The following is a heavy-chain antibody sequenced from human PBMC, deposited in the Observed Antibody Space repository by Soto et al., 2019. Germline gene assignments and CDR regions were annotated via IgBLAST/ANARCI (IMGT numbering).Heavy chain of an antibody. Sequence: QVQLQESGPGLVKPSETLSLTCTVSGGSISPYYWNWIRQPPGKGLEWIGYIYYTESTNYSPSLKSRVTMSVDTSKNQFSLKLKSVTAADTAVYYCARDRGFNWGLNDAFDIWGQGTVVTVSA. CDR2: IYYTEST. CDR3: ARDRGFNWGLNDAFDI. CDR1: GGSISPYY. D-gene: IGHD7-27*01. J-gene: IGHJ3*02. V-gene: IGHV4-59*01.